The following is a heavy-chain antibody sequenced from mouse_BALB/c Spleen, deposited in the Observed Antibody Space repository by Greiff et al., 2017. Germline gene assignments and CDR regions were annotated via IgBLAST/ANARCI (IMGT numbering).Heavy chain of an antibody. CDR3: ARGNYGSSWYFDV. D-gene: IGHD1-1*01. CDR1: GITFSSYA. J-gene: IGHJ1*01. CDR2: ISSGGST. V-gene: IGHV5-6-5*01. Sequence: EVKVVESGGGLVKPGGSLKLSCAASGITFSSYAMSWVRQTPEKRLEWVASISSGGSTYYPDSVKGRFTISRDNARNILYLQMSSLRSEDTAMYYCARGNYGSSWYFDVWGAGTTVTVSS.